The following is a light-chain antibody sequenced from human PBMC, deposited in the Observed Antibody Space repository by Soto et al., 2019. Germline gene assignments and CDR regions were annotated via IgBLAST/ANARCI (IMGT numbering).Light chain of an antibody. CDR3: QQRSNWPPIT. CDR2: DTS. V-gene: IGKV3-11*01. Sequence: EIVLTQSPATLSLSPGERATLSCRASQSVDRFFAWYQQKPGQAPRLLIFDTSNRATGIPARFSGSGSGTDFTLTISSLEPEDFAVYYCQQRSNWPPITFGRGTRLEI. J-gene: IGKJ5*01. CDR1: QSVDRF.